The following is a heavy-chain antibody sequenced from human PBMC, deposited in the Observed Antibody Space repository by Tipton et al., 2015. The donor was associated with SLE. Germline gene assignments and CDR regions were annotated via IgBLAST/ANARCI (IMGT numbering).Heavy chain of an antibody. CDR1: GFTFSSYS. V-gene: IGHV3-23*01. Sequence: SLRLSCAASGFTFSSYSMNWVRQAPGKGLEWVSAISGSGGSTYYADSVKGRFTISRDNSKNTLYLQMNSLRAEDTAVYYCAKDPAYYYDSSGYYYFDYWGQGTLVTVSS. J-gene: IGHJ4*02. CDR3: AKDPAYYYDSSGYYYFDY. CDR2: ISGSGGST. D-gene: IGHD3-22*01.